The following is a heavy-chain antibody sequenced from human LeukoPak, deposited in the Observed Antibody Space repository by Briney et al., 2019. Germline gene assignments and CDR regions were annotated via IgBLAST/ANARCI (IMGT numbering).Heavy chain of an antibody. J-gene: IGHJ4*02. Sequence: PGGSLRLSCAASGFTFSTYGMHWVRRAPGKGLEGLAIIWFDGSNKYYADSVKDRFTISRDNSKNTLYLQMNSLRAEDTAVYYCARVRSTTSYFYFDYWGQGTLVTVSS. CDR2: IWFDGSNK. CDR3: ARVRSTTSYFYFDY. V-gene: IGHV3-33*01. D-gene: IGHD2-2*01. CDR1: GFTFSTYG.